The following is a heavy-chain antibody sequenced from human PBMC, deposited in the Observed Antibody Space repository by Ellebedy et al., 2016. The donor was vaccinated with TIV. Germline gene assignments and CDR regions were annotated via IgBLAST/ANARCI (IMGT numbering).Heavy chain of an antibody. J-gene: IGHJ6*02. CDR1: GFTFSSHN. Sequence: GESLKISCAASGFTFSSHNMNWVRQAPGKGLEWVSSITRSSTYIYYADSMNSRFTISRDNAKSSLYLQMNSLRAEDTAVYYCASGSMVRGIKANYYGMDVWGQGTTVTVSS. CDR3: ASGSMVRGIKANYYGMDV. V-gene: IGHV3-21*01. D-gene: IGHD3-10*01. CDR2: ITRSSTYI.